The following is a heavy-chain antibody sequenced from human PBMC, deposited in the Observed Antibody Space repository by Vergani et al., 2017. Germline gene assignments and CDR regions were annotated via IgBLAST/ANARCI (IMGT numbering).Heavy chain of an antibody. D-gene: IGHD5-18*01. V-gene: IGHV1-2*02. CDR3: SRGGDTAMVTFDY. CDR2: INPNSGGT. CDR1: GYTFTGYY. Sequence: QVQLVQSGAEVKKPGASVKVSCKASGYTFTGYYMHWVRQAPGQGLEWMGWINPNSGGTNYAQKVQGRVTMARDTSISTAYMELSRLRSDDTAVYYCSRGGDTAMVTFDYWGQGTLVTVSS. J-gene: IGHJ4*02.